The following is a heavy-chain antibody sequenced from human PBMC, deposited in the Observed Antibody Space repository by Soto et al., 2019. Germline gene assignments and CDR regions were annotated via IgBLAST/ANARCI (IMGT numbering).Heavy chain of an antibody. D-gene: IGHD3-10*01. J-gene: IGHJ3*02. V-gene: IGHV4-59*08. CDR2: SYYRGST. Sequence: SPTLSLTCTFAGVSITRYYWSWIRQPPAPGLEWIGYSYYRGSTNYNPSLKSRITISVDTSKNQFSLKLSSVTAADTAVYYCARRYGSAFDIWGQGTMVS. CDR3: ARRYGSAFDI. CDR1: GVSITRYY.